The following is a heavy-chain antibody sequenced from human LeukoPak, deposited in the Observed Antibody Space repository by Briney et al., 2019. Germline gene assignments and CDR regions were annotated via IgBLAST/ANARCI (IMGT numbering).Heavy chain of an antibody. Sequence: GASVKVSCKASGYTFTGYYMHWVRQAPGQGLEWMGWINPNSGGTNYAQKFRGRVTMTRDTSITTAYMEVSRLRSDDTAVYYCARIRYGDYVGFDYWGQGTLVTVSS. J-gene: IGHJ4*02. CDR3: ARIRYGDYVGFDY. V-gene: IGHV1-2*02. CDR1: GYTFTGYY. CDR2: INPNSGGT. D-gene: IGHD4-17*01.